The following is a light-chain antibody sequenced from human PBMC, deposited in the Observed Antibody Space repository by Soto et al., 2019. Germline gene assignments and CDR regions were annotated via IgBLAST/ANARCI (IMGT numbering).Light chain of an antibody. CDR2: DAS. Sequence: EIVLTHSPATLSLSPGERATLSCRASQSVSSYLAWYQQKPGQAPRLLIYDASNRATGIPARFSGSGSGTDFTLTISSLEPEDFAVYYCQQRSNSYTFGQGTKLEIK. CDR1: QSVSSY. CDR3: QQRSNSYT. J-gene: IGKJ2*01. V-gene: IGKV3-11*01.